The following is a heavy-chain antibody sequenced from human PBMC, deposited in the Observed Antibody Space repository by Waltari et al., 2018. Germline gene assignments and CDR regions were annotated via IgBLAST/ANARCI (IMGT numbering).Heavy chain of an antibody. J-gene: IGHJ4*02. Sequence: QVHLVESGGGVVQPGRSLRLSCAASGFTFSSYAMHWVRQPPGKGLEWVAVISYDGSNKYYADSAKGRFTISRDNSKNTLYLQVNSLRAEDTAVYYCAKSGNYYDSRYYFDYWGQGTLVTVSS. D-gene: IGHD3-22*01. CDR2: ISYDGSNK. CDR3: AKSGNYYDSRYYFDY. V-gene: IGHV3-30-3*02. CDR1: GFTFSSYA.